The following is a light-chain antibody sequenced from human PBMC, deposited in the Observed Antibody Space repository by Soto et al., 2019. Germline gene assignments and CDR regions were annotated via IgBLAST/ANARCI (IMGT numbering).Light chain of an antibody. CDR2: GAS. V-gene: IGKV3-20*01. CDR1: QSVDTTF. J-gene: IGKJ1*01. Sequence: EIVLTQSPGSLSLSPGQRATLSCRASQSVDTTFFAWYQKKPGQAPRLLLYGASKRATGIRDRFSGSGSGTDFTLIISRLEPEDFAVYYCQQYMSSVTFGQGTKVEIK. CDR3: QQYMSSVT.